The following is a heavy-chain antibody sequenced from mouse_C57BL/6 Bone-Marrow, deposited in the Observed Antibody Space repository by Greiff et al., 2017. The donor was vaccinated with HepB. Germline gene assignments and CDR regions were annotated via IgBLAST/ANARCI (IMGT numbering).Heavy chain of an antibody. V-gene: IGHV1-64*01. Sequence: QVQLQQPGAELVKPGASVKLSCKASGYTFTSYWMHWVKQRPGQGLEWIGMIHPNSGSTNYNEKFKSKATLTVDKSYSTAYMQLSSLKSEDSAVYYCAWGGYDRGNYAMDYWGQGTSVTVSS. D-gene: IGHD2-2*01. J-gene: IGHJ4*01. CDR2: IHPNSGST. CDR1: GYTFTSYW. CDR3: AWGGYDRGNYAMDY.